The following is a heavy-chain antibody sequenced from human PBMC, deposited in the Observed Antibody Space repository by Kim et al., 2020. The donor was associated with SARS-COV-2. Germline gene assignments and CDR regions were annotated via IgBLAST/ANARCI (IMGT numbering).Heavy chain of an antibody. V-gene: IGHV3-48*02. Sequence: DSVKGRFTISRDNAKNSLYLQMNSLRDEDTAVYYCARNYYDSSGYYSGGYWGQGTLVTVSS. J-gene: IGHJ4*02. D-gene: IGHD3-22*01. CDR3: ARNYYDSSGYYSGGY.